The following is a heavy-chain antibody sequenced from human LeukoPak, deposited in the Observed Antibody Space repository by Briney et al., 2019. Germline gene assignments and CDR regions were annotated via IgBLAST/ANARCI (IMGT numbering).Heavy chain of an antibody. V-gene: IGHV4-4*09. CDR2: IHSDGTT. CDR3: ARLNFRGGEALHFDS. CDR1: GGSLTNYY. Sequence: SETLSLTCSVSGGSLTNYYWGWIRQPPGKGLEFIGYIHSDGTTNYDSSLQSRLAISLDTSKIQFSLRLYSATAADTALYFCARLNFRGGEALHFDSWGQGTLVTVSS. D-gene: IGHD3-16*01. J-gene: IGHJ4*02.